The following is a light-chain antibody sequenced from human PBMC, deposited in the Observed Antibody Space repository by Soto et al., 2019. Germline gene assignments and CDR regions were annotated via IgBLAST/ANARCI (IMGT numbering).Light chain of an antibody. CDR2: EVS. CDR1: QSLVHSDGIAY. Sequence: VVMTQSPLSLPVTLGQPASISCRSNQSLVHSDGIAYFSWFQQRPGGSPRRLFYEVSNRDSGVPARFSGSGSGTYFALKISRVEAEDVGVYCCMQGTHSPITFGQGTRLEIK. V-gene: IGKV2-30*02. J-gene: IGKJ5*01. CDR3: MQGTHSPIT.